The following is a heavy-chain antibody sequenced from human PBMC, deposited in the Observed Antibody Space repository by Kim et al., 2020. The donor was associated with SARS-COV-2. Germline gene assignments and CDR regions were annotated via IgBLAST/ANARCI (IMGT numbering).Heavy chain of an antibody. D-gene: IGHD4-17*01. V-gene: IGHV4-34*01. Sequence: NYNPSLKSRVTISVDTPKNQFSLQLGSVTAADTAVYYCAGGLRSESDHGGQGTLVTVSS. CDR3: AGGLRSESDH. J-gene: IGHJ4*02.